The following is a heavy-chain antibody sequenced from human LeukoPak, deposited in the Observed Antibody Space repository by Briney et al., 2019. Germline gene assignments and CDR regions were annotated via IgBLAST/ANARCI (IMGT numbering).Heavy chain of an antibody. V-gene: IGHV1-69*06. CDR1: GGTFSSYA. Sequence: GSSVKVSCKASGGTFSSYAISWVRQAPGQGLEWMGEIIPIFGTANYAQKFQGRVTITADKSTSTAYMELSSLRSEDTAVYYCASRIFGVATLDYWGQGTLVTVSS. J-gene: IGHJ4*02. CDR3: ASRIFGVATLDY. D-gene: IGHD3-3*01. CDR2: IIPIFGTA.